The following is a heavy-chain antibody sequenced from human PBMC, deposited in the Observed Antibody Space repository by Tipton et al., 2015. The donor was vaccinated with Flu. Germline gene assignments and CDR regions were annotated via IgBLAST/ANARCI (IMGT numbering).Heavy chain of an antibody. Sequence: TLSLTCTVSDGSISSSSYYWGWIRQPPGKGLEWIGSIYYSGSTYYNPSLKSRVTISVDTSKNQFSLKLSSVTAADTAVYYCARTRELASLPLIDFDYWGQGTLVTVSS. D-gene: IGHD1-26*01. J-gene: IGHJ4*02. CDR2: IYYSGST. CDR1: DGSISSSSYY. CDR3: ARTRELASLPLIDFDY. V-gene: IGHV4-39*01.